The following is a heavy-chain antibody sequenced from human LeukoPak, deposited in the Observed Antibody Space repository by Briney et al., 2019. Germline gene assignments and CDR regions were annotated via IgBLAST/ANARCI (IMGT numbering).Heavy chain of an antibody. CDR2: INPSGGST. V-gene: IGHV1-46*01. CDR3: ARERGSYRKWFDP. Sequence: GASVKVSCKASGYTFTSYYMHWVRQAPGQGLEWRGIINPSGGSTSYAQKFQGRVTMTRDTSTSTVYMELSSLRSEDTAAYYCARERGSYRKWFDPWGQGTLVTVSS. CDR1: GYTFTSYY. J-gene: IGHJ5*02. D-gene: IGHD1-26*01.